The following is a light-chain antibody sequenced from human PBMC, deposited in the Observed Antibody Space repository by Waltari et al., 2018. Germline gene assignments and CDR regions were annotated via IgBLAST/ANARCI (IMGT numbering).Light chain of an antibody. CDR3: LQYYTNPYT. Sequence: IVMTQSPDSLPVSLGERATINCKSSRSIVLSSNGRSYLAWYQQRPGQSPTLLFSWASTRDSGVPDRFFASGSGTDFTLTISSLQPEDVAVYYCLQYYTNPYTFGQGTKLEIK. J-gene: IGKJ2*01. V-gene: IGKV4-1*01. CDR2: WAS. CDR1: RSIVLSSNGRSY.